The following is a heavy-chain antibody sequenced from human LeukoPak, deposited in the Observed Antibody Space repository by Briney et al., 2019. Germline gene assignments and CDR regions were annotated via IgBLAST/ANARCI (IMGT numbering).Heavy chain of an antibody. CDR3: ARAPAKIGGYYPEYFRH. CDR1: GFTFSRYW. V-gene: IGHV3-74*01. D-gene: IGHD3-22*01. CDR2: IKSDGST. Sequence: GGSLRLSCAASGFTFSRYWMHWVSQAPGKGLVWVSRIKSDGSTNYADSVKGRFTISTDNAKNTVSLQMNSLRAEDTGVYYCARAPAKIGGYYPEYFRHWGQGTLVTVSS. J-gene: IGHJ1*01.